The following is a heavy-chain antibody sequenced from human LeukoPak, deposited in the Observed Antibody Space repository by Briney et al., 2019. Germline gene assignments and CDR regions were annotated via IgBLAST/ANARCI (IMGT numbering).Heavy chain of an antibody. V-gene: IGHV1-2*02. CDR2: INPNSGGT. CDR3: ARGSSRTYNWSDP. J-gene: IGHJ5*02. D-gene: IGHD6-13*01. Sequence: ASVKVSCKASGYTFTGYYMHWVRQTPGQGLEWMGWINPNSGGTNYAQKFQGRVTMTRDTSISTAYMELSRLRSDDTAVYYCARGSSRTYNWSDPWGQGTLVTVSS. CDR1: GYTFTGYY.